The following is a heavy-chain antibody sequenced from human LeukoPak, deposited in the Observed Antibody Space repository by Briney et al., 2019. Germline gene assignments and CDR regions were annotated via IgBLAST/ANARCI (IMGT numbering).Heavy chain of an antibody. J-gene: IGHJ4*02. V-gene: IGHV1-18*01. CDR3: ARGGSSDLYGRQHDF. Sequence: RGASVTVSCKASGYTFTSYGIIWVRQAPRQGLEWMGWISAYNGNTNYAQKLQGRVTMTTDTSTSTAYVELRSLGSDDTAVYYCARGGSSDLYGRQHDFWGQGTLVTVSS. CDR2: ISAYNGNT. D-gene: IGHD3-16*01. CDR1: GYTFTSYG.